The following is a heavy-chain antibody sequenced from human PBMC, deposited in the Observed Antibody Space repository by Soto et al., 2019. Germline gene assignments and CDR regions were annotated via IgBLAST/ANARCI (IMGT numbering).Heavy chain of an antibody. J-gene: IGHJ3*02. D-gene: IGHD3-22*01. V-gene: IGHV4-59*12. Sequence: SETLSLTCTVSGASISRYYWSWIRQSPGKGLEWIGYLYNTGSTIYNPSLKSRVTISVDKSKNQFSLKLSSVTVADTAVYYCARDSYYDSSGYSPDAFDIWGQATMVTVSS. CDR2: LYNTGST. CDR3: ARDSYYDSSGYSPDAFDI. CDR1: GASISRYY.